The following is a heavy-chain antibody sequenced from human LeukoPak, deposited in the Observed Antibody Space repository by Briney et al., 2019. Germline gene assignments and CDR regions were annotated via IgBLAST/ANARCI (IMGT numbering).Heavy chain of an antibody. CDR2: INTDGSNT. V-gene: IGHV3-74*01. Sequence: GGSLRLSCAASGFSLSGYWMHWVRQAPGKGLVWVSRINTDGSNTSYADSVKGRFTISRDNAKNTLYLQMNRLRAEDTAVYYCARDGGSHRFGYWGQGTLVTVSS. CDR1: GFSLSGYW. D-gene: IGHD1-26*01. CDR3: ARDGGSHRFGY. J-gene: IGHJ4*02.